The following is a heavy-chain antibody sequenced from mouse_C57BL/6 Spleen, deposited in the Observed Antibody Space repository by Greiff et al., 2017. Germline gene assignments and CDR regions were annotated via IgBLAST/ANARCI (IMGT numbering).Heavy chain of an antibody. CDR2: ISSGGSYT. CDR1: GFTFSSYG. V-gene: IGHV5-6*01. D-gene: IGHD2-5*01. CDR3: ARHGDYSNYYAMDY. Sequence: EVQLVESGGDLVKPGGSLKLSCAASGFTFSSYGMSWVRQTPDKRLEWVATISSGGSYTYYPDSVKGRFTISRDNAKNTLYLQMSSLKSEDTAMYYCARHGDYSNYYAMDYWGQGTSVTVSS. J-gene: IGHJ4*01.